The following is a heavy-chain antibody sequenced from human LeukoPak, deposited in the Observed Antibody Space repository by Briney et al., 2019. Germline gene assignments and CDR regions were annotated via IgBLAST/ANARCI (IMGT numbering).Heavy chain of an antibody. D-gene: IGHD2-2*01. J-gene: IGHJ4*02. CDR3: AKGGRIVVVPAPYFDY. CDR1: GFTFSSYA. CDR2: ISGSGGST. V-gene: IGHV3-23*01. Sequence: HPGGSLRLSCAASGFTFSSYAMSWVRQAPGKGLEWVSAISGSGGSTYYADSVKGRFTISRDNSKSTLYLQMNSLRAEDTAVYYCAKGGRIVVVPAPYFDYWGQGTLVTVSS.